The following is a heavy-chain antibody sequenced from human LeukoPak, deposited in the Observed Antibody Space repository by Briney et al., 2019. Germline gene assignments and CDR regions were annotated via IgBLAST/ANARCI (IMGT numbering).Heavy chain of an antibody. D-gene: IGHD3-16*01. CDR3: ARLAMITFGGRLFDY. V-gene: IGHV4-38-2*02. CDR1: GYSISSGYY. CDR2: IYHSGST. J-gene: IGHJ4*02. Sequence: SETLSLTCTVSGYSISSGYYWGWIRQPPGKGLEWIGSIYHSGSTNYNPSLKSRVTISVDTSKNQFSLKLSSVTAADTAVYYCARLAMITFGGRLFDYWGQGTLVTVSS.